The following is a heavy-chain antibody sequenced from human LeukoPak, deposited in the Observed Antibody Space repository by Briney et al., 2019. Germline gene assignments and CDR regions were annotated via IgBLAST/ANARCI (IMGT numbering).Heavy chain of an antibody. CDR2: IKRTTDGGTT. D-gene: IGHD3-22*01. J-gene: IGHJ4*02. Sequence: PGGSLRLSCAASGFTFSDYWMTWVREAPRKGLEWVGRIKRTTDGGTTNYAAPVKGRFTISRDDSKNTLYLQMDSLKTEDTAVYYCTTDLYDSTGQNPDYWGQGILVTVSS. CDR1: GFTFSDYW. CDR3: TTDLYDSTGQNPDY. V-gene: IGHV3-15*01.